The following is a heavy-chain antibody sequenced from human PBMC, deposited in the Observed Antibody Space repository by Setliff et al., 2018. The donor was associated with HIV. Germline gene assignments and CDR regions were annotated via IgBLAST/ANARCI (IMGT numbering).Heavy chain of an antibody. V-gene: IGHV3-48*04. Sequence: PGGSLRLSCAASGFTFSSYGMNWVRQAPGKGLEWVSYISSSSSTIYYADSVKGRFTISRDNAKNSLFLQMNSLRAEDTAVYYCAREYCNSTSCYGYSGDYWGQGTLVTVSS. CDR2: ISSSSSTI. D-gene: IGHD2-2*01. CDR3: AREYCNSTSCYGYSGDY. J-gene: IGHJ4*02. CDR1: GFTFSSYG.